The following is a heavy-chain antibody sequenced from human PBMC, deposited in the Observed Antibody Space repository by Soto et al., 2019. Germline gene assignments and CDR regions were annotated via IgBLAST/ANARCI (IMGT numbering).Heavy chain of an antibody. CDR2: VYHTGRT. J-gene: IGHJ4*02. V-gene: IGHV4-61*01. D-gene: IGHD3-3*01. Sequence: ETLSGTCTVSVGSVMSGSSSWGWILQPPGKGLEWIGYVYHTGRTSYNPSLKSRGSISMDTSKNQFSLNLDSVTAADTAVYFCARDFAYFDSWGQGTLVTV. CDR3: ARDFAYFDS. CDR1: VGSVMSGSSS.